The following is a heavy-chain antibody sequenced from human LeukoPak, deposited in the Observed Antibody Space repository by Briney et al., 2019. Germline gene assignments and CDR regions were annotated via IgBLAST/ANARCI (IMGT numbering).Heavy chain of an antibody. D-gene: IGHD3-22*01. Sequence: GGSLRLSCAASGFTFSSYSMNWVRQAPGKGLEWVSSISTSSSYIYYADSVKGRFTISRDNAKNSLYLQMNSLRAEDTALYYCARDEYYYDSSAETVYFDYWGQGTLVTVSS. J-gene: IGHJ4*02. CDR1: GFTFSSYS. CDR3: ARDEYYYDSSAETVYFDY. V-gene: IGHV3-21*04. CDR2: ISTSSSYI.